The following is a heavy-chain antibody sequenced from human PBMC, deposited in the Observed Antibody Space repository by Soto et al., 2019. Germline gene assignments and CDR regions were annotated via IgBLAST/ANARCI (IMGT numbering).Heavy chain of an antibody. D-gene: IGHD6-13*01. CDR2: MNPNSGNT. V-gene: IGHV1-8*01. J-gene: IGHJ6*03. Sequence: QVQLVQSGAELKKPGASVKVSCKASGYTFTTYDINWVRQATGQGLEWMGWMNPNSGNTGYAQKFQGRVTMTRNTSISTAYMELSSLRSDDTAVYYCARRVAAAGTYYYYYYMDVWGKGTTVAVSS. CDR1: GYTFTTYD. CDR3: ARRVAAAGTYYYYYYMDV.